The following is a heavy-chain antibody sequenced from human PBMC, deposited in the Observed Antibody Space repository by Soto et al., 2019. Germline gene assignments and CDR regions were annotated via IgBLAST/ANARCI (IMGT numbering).Heavy chain of an antibody. V-gene: IGHV1-69*06. CDR2: IIPIFGTA. J-gene: IGHJ4*02. Sequence: SVKVSCKASGGTFSSYAISWVRQAPGQGLEWMGGIIPIFGTANYAQKFQGRVTITADKSTSTAYMELSSLRSEDTAVYYCARELDDILTGYHYWGQGXLVTVSS. CDR1: GGTFSSYA. D-gene: IGHD3-9*01. CDR3: ARELDDILTGYHY.